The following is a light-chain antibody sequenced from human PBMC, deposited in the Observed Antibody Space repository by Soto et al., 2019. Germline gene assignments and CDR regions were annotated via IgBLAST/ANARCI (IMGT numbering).Light chain of an antibody. Sequence: QSVLTQPPSASGSPGQSVAISCTGTSSDVGGYNYVSWYQQHPGKAPKLMIYATRKRPSGVSNRYSGSKSGNTASLTISGLQAEDEANYHCCSYAGSITFTFGGGTKLTVL. CDR1: SSDVGGYNY. CDR3: CSYAGSITFT. V-gene: IGLV2-8*01. J-gene: IGLJ2*01. CDR2: ATR.